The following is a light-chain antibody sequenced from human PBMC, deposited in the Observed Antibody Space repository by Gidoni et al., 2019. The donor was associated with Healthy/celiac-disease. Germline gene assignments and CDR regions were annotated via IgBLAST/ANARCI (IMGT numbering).Light chain of an antibody. Sequence: EIVLTQSPATLSLSPGARAPLSCRASQSVSSYLAWYQQKPGQAPRLLIYDASNRATGIPARFSGSGSGTDFTLTISSLEPEDFAVYYCQQRSNWPPTITFXXXTRLEIK. CDR2: DAS. CDR3: QQRSNWPPTIT. V-gene: IGKV3-11*01. J-gene: IGKJ5*01. CDR1: QSVSSY.